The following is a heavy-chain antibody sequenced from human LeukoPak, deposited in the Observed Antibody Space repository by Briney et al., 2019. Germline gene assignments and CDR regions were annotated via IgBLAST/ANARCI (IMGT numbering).Heavy chain of an antibody. J-gene: IGHJ4*02. Sequence: ASVKVSCKASGGTFSSYAISWVRQAPGQGLEWMGRINPNSGGTNYVQKFQGRVTMTRDTSISTAYMELSTLRSDDTAVYYCARDLSGAPYWGQGTLVTVSS. D-gene: IGHD7-27*01. CDR2: INPNSGGT. V-gene: IGHV1-2*06. CDR3: ARDLSGAPY. CDR1: GGTFSSYA.